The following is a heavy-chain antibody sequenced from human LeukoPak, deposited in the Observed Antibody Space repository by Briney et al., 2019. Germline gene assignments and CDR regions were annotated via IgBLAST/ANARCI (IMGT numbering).Heavy chain of an antibody. D-gene: IGHD6-19*01. CDR3: ARDGDSSGWYRYDY. CDR2: INPNSGGT. J-gene: IGHJ4*02. Sequence: ASVKVSCKASGYTFTGYYMHWVRQAPGQGLEWMGWINPNSGGTNYAQKFQGRVTMTRDTSISTAYMELSRLRSDDTAVYYCARDGDSSGWYRYDYWGQGTLVTVSS. V-gene: IGHV1-2*02. CDR1: GYTFTGYY.